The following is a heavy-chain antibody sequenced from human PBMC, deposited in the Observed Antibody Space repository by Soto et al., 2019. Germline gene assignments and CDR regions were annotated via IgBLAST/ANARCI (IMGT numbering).Heavy chain of an antibody. V-gene: IGHV1-18*01. J-gene: IGHJ4*02. CDR3: ARDLVSGSDFWRAYNGGYFDY. CDR1: GYTFRNYG. D-gene: IGHD3-3*01. CDR2: INPYNGNT. Sequence: QVQLVQSGAEVKRPGASVKVSCKASGYTFRNYGITWVRQAPGQGLEWMAWINPYNGNTNYAQDLQGRVTMTTDTSTSTAYMELRSLTSEDTAMYYCARDLVSGSDFWRAYNGGYFDYWGQGTLVTVSS.